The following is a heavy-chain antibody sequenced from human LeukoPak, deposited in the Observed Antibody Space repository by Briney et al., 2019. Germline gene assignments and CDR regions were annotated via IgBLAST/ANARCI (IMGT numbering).Heavy chain of an antibody. J-gene: IGHJ5*02. CDR1: GGTFSSYA. V-gene: IGHV1-69*13. Sequence: SVKVSCKASGGTFSSYAISWVRQAPGQGLEWMGGIIPIFGTANYAQKFQGRVTITADESTSTAYMELSSLRSEDTAVYYCARDAKLEMATIGWFDPWGQGTLVTVSS. CDR2: IIPIFGTA. CDR3: ARDAKLEMATIGWFDP. D-gene: IGHD5-24*01.